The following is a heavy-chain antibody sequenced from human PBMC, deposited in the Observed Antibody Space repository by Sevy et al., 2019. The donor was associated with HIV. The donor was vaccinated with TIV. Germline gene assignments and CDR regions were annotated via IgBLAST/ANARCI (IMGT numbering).Heavy chain of an antibody. Sequence: GGSLRLSCAASGFTFSSYWMHWVRQAPGKELVWVSRIDSDGSSTSYADSVKGRFTISRDNAKNTLYLQMNSLRAEDTAVYYCARFDCGVLYYYYYGMDLWGQGTTVTVSS. D-gene: IGHD3-9*01. CDR1: GFTFSSYW. J-gene: IGHJ6*02. CDR3: ARFDCGVLYYYYYGMDL. V-gene: IGHV3-74*01. CDR2: IDSDGSST.